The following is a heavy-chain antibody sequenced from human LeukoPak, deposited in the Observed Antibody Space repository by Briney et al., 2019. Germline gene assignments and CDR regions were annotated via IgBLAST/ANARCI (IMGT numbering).Heavy chain of an antibody. CDR1: GFTFSSYG. CDR2: ISYDGSNK. V-gene: IGHV3-30*18. J-gene: IGHJ1*01. CDR3: AKDPYSGSFEYFQH. Sequence: GGSLRLSCAASGFTFSSYGMHWVRQAPGKGLEWVAVISYDGSNKYYADSVTGRFSISRDNSKNTLYLQMDSLRAEDTAVYYCAKDPYSGSFEYFQHWGQGTLVTVSS. D-gene: IGHD1-26*01.